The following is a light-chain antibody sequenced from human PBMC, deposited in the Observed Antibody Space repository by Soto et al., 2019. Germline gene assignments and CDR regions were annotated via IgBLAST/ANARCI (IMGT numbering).Light chain of an antibody. V-gene: IGLV2-14*01. CDR3: SSYTSSSTGYD. CDR1: SSDVGGYNY. J-gene: IGLJ1*01. Sequence: QSALTQPASVSGSPGQSITISCTGTSSDVGGYNYVSWYQQHPGKAPKLMIYDVSNRPSGVSNRFSGSKSGNTASLTISGLQAEDGADYYCSSYTSSSTGYDFGTGTKLTVL. CDR2: DVS.